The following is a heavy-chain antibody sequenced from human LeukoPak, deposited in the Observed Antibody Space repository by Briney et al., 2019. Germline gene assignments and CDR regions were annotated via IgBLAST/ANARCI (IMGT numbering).Heavy chain of an antibody. V-gene: IGHV3-20*04. CDR1: GFRFDDYG. CDR2: INGNGRKT. J-gene: IGHJ6*03. Sequence: PGGSLRLSCVASGFRFDDYGMSWVRQAPGKGLEWVSGINGNGRKTGYADSTKGRFTISRDNAKNSLYLQMNSLGAEDTALYYCARSHGDLGYMDVWGKGTTVTVSS. CDR3: ARSHGDLGYMDV. D-gene: IGHD4-17*01.